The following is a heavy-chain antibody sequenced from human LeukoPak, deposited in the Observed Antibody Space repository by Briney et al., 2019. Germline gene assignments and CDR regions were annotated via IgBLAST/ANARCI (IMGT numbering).Heavy chain of an antibody. J-gene: IGHJ4*02. Sequence: PGGSLRLSCAASGFTFSSYSMNWVRQAPGKGLEWVSSISSSSSYIYYADSVKGRFTISRDNAKNSLYLQMNSLRAEDTAVYYCARARGNRGYSSSWTSDYWGQGTLVTVSS. CDR2: ISSSSSYI. CDR1: GFTFSSYS. D-gene: IGHD6-13*01. V-gene: IGHV3-21*01. CDR3: ARARGNRGYSSSWTSDY.